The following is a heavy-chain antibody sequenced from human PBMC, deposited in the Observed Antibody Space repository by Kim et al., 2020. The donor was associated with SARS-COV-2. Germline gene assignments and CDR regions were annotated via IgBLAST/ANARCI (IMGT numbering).Heavy chain of an antibody. Sequence: SETLSLTCTVSGGSVSPVNWWSWVRQSPGGGREWLGEISYSGPTNYNPSLKSPLTISIDKSTNQFSLGLSSVTATDTAVYLRENLRDPVAAVIPVAKWF. D-gene: IGHD4-4*01. CDR1: GGSVSPVNW. V-gene: IGHV4-4*02. CDR2: ISYSGPT. J-gene: IGHJ5*01. CDR3: ENLRDPVAAVIPVAKWF.